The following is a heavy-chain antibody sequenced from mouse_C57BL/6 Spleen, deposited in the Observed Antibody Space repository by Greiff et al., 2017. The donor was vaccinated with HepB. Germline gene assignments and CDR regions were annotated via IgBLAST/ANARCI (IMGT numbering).Heavy chain of an antibody. CDR1: GYSITSGYY. J-gene: IGHJ1*03. CDR3: ARRSNYWYFDV. V-gene: IGHV3-6*01. CDR2: ISYDGSN. Sequence: DVQLQESGPGLVKPSQSLSLTCSVTGYSITSGYYWNWIRQFPGNKLEWMGYISYDGSNKYNPSLKNRISITRDPSKNQFFLKLNSVTTEDTATYYCARRSNYWYFDVWGTGTTVTVSS. D-gene: IGHD2-5*01.